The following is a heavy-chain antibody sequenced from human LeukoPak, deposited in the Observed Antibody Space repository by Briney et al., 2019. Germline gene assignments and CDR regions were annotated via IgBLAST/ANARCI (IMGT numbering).Heavy chain of an antibody. CDR3: ARNLPAADY. J-gene: IGHJ4*02. CDR1: GFTFSSYG. Sequence: GGSLRLSCAASGFTFSSYGMHWVRQAPGKGLEWVAFIRFDGSNKYYADSVKGRFTISRDNAKNSLYLQMNSLRAEDTAVYYCARNLPAADYWGQGTLVTVSS. V-gene: IGHV3-30*02. D-gene: IGHD2-2*01. CDR2: IRFDGSNK.